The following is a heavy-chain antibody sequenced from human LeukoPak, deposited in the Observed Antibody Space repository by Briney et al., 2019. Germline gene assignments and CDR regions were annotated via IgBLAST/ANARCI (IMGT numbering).Heavy chain of an antibody. CDR1: GGTCSSYA. CDR2: IIPIFGTA. J-gene: IGHJ5*02. D-gene: IGHD3-22*01. CDR3: ASASSGLYNWFDP. V-gene: IGHV1-69*05. Sequence: SVKVPCKASGGTCSSYAISWVRQAPGQGLEWMGGIIPIFGTANYAQKFQGRVTITTDESTSTAYMELSSLRSEDTAVYYCASASSGLYNWFDPWGQGTLVTVSS.